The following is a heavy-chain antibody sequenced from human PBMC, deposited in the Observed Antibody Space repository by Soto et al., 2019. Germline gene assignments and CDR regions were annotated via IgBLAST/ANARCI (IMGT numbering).Heavy chain of an antibody. CDR2: IVPMVGRT. Sequence: QVRLVQSGAEVKKTGSSVKVSCKASGGSFSSYTISWVRQAPGQGLEWMGRIVPMVGRTIYAQKFQGRVAISADKSTTTAYMDLSNLASEDTAMYYCALDSGSDVFDIWGQGTLVTVSS. CDR3: ALDSGSDVFDI. D-gene: IGHD3-10*01. CDR1: GGSFSSYT. V-gene: IGHV1-69*02. J-gene: IGHJ3*02.